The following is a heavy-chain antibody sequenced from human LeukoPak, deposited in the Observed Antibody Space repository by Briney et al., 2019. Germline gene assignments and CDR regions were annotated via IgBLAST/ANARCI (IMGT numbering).Heavy chain of an antibody. V-gene: IGHV1-69*01. D-gene: IGHD2-2*02. CDR2: IIPIFGTA. CDR1: GGTFSSYA. Sequence: SVKVSCKASGGTFSSYAISRVRQAPGQGLEWMGGIIPIFGTANYAQKFQGRVTITADESTSTAYMELSSLRSEDTAVYYCALAPYCSSTSCYRYYYYGMDVWGQGTTVTVSS. CDR3: ALAPYCSSTSCYRYYYYGMDV. J-gene: IGHJ6*02.